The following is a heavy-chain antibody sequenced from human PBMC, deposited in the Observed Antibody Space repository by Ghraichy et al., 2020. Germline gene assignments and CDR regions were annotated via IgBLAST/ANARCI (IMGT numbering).Heavy chain of an antibody. D-gene: IGHD1-14*01. CDR2: IYPGDSDT. V-gene: IGHV5-51*01. CDR3: ARISPPHKPRETRNYYYGMDV. J-gene: IGHJ6*02. CDR1: GYSFTSYW. Sequence: GESLNISCKGSGYSFTSYWIGWVRQMPGKGLEWMGIIYPGDSDTRYSPSFQGQVTISADKSISTAYLQWSSLKASDTAMYYCARISPPHKPRETRNYYYGMDVWGQGTTVTVSS.